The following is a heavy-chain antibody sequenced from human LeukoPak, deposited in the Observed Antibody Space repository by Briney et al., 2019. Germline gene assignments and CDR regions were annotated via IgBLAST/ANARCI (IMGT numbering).Heavy chain of an antibody. J-gene: IGHJ5*02. CDR3: AREGGDPRWLDP. CDR2: INTSGST. D-gene: IGHD6-25*01. CDR1: GGSISSYY. Sequence: KPSETLSLTCTVSGGSISSYYWTWIRQSAGKGLEWIGRINTSGSTNYNPSPRSRVTMSVNTSKNQFSLNLTSVTAADTAVYSCAREGGDPRWLDPWGQGTLVTVSS. V-gene: IGHV4-4*07.